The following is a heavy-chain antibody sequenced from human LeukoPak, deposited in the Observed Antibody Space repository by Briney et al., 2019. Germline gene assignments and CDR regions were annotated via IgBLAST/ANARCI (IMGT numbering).Heavy chain of an antibody. CDR2: IYSGGST. J-gene: IGHJ6*02. V-gene: IGHV3-66*01. D-gene: IGHD6-19*01. Sequence: GGSLRLSCAASGFTVSSNYMSWVRQAPGKGLEWVSVIYSGGSTYYADSVKGRFTISRDNSKNTLYLQMNSLRAEDTAVYYCAKDGTVAGYYYYGMDVWGQGTTVTVSS. CDR1: GFTVSSNY. CDR3: AKDGTVAGYYYYGMDV.